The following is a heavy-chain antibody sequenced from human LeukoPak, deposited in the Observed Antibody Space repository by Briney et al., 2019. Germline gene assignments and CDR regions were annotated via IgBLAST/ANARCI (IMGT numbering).Heavy chain of an antibody. D-gene: IGHD4-23*01. Sequence: PGGSLRLSCAASGFTFSSYAMSWVRQAPGKGLEWVSAISGSGGSTYYADSVKGRFTISRDNAKNSLYLQMNSLRAEDTAVYYCARERWILRWAALADYWGQGTLVTVSS. J-gene: IGHJ4*02. CDR1: GFTFSSYA. CDR3: ARERWILRWAALADY. CDR2: ISGSGGST. V-gene: IGHV3-23*01.